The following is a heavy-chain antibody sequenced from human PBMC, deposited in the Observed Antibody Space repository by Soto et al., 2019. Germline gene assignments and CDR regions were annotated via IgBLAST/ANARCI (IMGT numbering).Heavy chain of an antibody. J-gene: IGHJ1*01. Sequence: EVQLVQSGAEVKKPGESLKISCKGSGYSFTSYWIGWVRQMPGKGLEWMGIIYPGDSDTRYSPSFQGQVTISADKSIXTXXLQWSSLKASDTAMYYCARGGRYYDSSGSSNWIQHWGQGTLVTVSS. D-gene: IGHD3-22*01. V-gene: IGHV5-51*01. CDR1: GYSFTSYW. CDR3: ARGGRYYDSSGSSNWIQH. CDR2: IYPGDSDT.